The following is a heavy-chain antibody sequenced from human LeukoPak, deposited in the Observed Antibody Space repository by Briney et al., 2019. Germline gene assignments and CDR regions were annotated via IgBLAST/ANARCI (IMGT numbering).Heavy chain of an antibody. J-gene: IGHJ4*02. V-gene: IGHV4-61*05. D-gene: IGHD3-10*01. Sequence: SETLSLTCTVSGGSINSSSYYWGWIRQPPGKGLEWIGYIYYSGSTNYNPSLKSRVTISVDTSKNQFSLKLSSVTAADTAVYYCAHYGSGSYDYWGQGTLVTVSS. CDR2: IYYSGST. CDR3: AHYGSGSYDY. CDR1: GGSINSSSYY.